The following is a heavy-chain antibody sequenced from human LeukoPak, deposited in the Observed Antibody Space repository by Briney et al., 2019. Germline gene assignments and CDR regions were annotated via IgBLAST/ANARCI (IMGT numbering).Heavy chain of an antibody. Sequence: GGSLRLSCATSGFTFSSYAMSWVRQAPGKGLEWVSAISGSGGSTYYADSVKGRFTISRDNSKNTLYLQMNSLRAEDTAVYYCAKDIVAAGLFFDYWGQGTLVTVSS. D-gene: IGHD6-13*01. CDR2: ISGSGGST. CDR1: GFTFSSYA. J-gene: IGHJ4*02. V-gene: IGHV3-23*01. CDR3: AKDIVAAGLFFDY.